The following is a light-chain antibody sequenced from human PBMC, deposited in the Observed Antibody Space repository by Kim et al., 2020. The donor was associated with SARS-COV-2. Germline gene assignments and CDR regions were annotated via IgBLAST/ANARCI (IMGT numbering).Light chain of an antibody. CDR2: GAS. CDR3: QQYRSSPLT. CDR1: QSVSSSY. J-gene: IGKJ4*01. V-gene: IGKV3-20*01. Sequence: EIVLTQSPGTLSLSPGERATLSCRASQSVSSSYLAWYQQKPGQAPRLFIYGASSRATGIPDRFSGSGSGTDFTLTISRLEPEDCAVYYCQQYRSSPLTFGGGTKVEI.